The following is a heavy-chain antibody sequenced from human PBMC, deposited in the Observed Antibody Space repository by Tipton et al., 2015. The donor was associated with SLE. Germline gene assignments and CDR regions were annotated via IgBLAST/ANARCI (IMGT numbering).Heavy chain of an antibody. CDR3: ARVWVITATGWFDP. V-gene: IGHV4-31*03. D-gene: IGHD3-22*01. CDR1: GDSISRGLHY. J-gene: IGHJ5*02. Sequence: TLSLTCTVSGDSISRGLHYWSWIRQHPGEGLEWIGYIHHTGSTSYNPSLKDRVTISVDTSRNQFSLKLSTVTAAGTARYYCARVWVITATGWFDPWGRGTLVTVSS. CDR2: IHHTGST.